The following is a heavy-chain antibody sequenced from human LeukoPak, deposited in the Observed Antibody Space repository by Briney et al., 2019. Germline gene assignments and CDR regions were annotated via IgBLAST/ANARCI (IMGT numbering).Heavy chain of an antibody. D-gene: IGHD3-10*02. CDR1: GFTFSNYW. CDR3: AELGITMIGGV. CDR2: ISYDGSNK. V-gene: IGHV3-30*18. Sequence: GGSLRLSCAASGFTFSNYWLSWVRQVPGKGLEWVAVISYDGSNKYYADSVKGRFTISRDNAKNSLYLQMNSLRAEDTAVYYCAELGITMIGGVWGKGTTVTISS. J-gene: IGHJ6*04.